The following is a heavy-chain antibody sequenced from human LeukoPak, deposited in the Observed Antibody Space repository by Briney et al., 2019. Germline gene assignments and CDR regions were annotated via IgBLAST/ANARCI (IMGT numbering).Heavy chain of an antibody. J-gene: IGHJ4*02. Sequence: PSETLSLTCTVSGGSISSGGYYWSWIRQHPGKGLERIGYIYYSGSTYYNPSLKSRVTISVDTSKNQFSLELSSVTAADTAVYYCARILPYYDSSGYYPVGYYFDYWGQGTLVTVSS. CDR2: IYYSGST. D-gene: IGHD3-22*01. CDR3: ARILPYYDSSGYYPVGYYFDY. V-gene: IGHV4-31*03. CDR1: GGSISSGGYY.